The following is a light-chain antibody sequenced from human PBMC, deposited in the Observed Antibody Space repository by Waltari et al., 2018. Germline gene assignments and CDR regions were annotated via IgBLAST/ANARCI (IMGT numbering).Light chain of an antibody. J-gene: IGKJ2*01. CDR3: QQSQSMPYT. V-gene: IGKV1-39*01. Sequence: DIQMTQSPSSLSASVGDRVTITCRASERINTDLNWYQQKSGKAPNVLIYGASTLESGLPARFSGSGSGTVFTLTISSLQSEDSAIYYCQQSQSMPYTFGQGTKVEI. CDR2: GAS. CDR1: ERINTD.